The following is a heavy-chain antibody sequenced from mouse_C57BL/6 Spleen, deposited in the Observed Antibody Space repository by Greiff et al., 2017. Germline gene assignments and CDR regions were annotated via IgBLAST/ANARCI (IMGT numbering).Heavy chain of an antibody. Sequence: VQLQQPGPELVKPGASVKISCKASGYSFTDYNMNWVKQSNGQSLEWIGVINPNYGTTNYNQKFKGKATLTVDQSSSTAYMQLNSLTSEDSAVXYCARTGDYDSFAYWGQGTLVTVSA. CDR2: INPNYGTT. V-gene: IGHV1-39*01. J-gene: IGHJ3*01. D-gene: IGHD2-4*01. CDR1: GYSFTDYN. CDR3: ARTGDYDSFAY.